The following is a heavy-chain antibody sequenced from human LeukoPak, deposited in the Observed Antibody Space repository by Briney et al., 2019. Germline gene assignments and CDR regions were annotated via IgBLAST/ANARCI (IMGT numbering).Heavy chain of an antibody. CDR3: AGGSSWYRGIDY. D-gene: IGHD6-13*01. Sequence: PGRSLRLSCAASGFTFSSYAMYWVRQAPGKGLEYVSAISTNGGSTYYANSVKGRFTISRDNSKNTLYLQMGSLRAEDMAVYYCAGGSSWYRGIDYWGQGTLVTVSS. J-gene: IGHJ4*02. CDR1: GFTFSSYA. V-gene: IGHV3-64*01. CDR2: ISTNGGST.